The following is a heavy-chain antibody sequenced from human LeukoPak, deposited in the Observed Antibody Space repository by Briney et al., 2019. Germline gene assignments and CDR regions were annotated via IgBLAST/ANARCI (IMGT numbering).Heavy chain of an antibody. CDR2: IIPIFGTA. V-gene: IGHV1-69*05. D-gene: IGHD3-22*01. CDR1: GGTFSSYA. CDR3: ARATPYDSSGYYYLYYYGMDV. Sequence: SVKVSCKASGGTFSSYAISWVRQAPGQGLEWMGGIIPIFGTANYAQKFQGRVTITTDESTSTAYMELSSLRSDDTAVYYCARATPYDSSGYYYLYYYGMDVWGQGTTVTVSS. J-gene: IGHJ6*02.